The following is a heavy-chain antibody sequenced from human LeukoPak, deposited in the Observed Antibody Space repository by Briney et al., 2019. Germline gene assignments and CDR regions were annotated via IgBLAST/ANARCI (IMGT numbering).Heavy chain of an antibody. Sequence: ASVKVSCKASGYTFTGYYMHWVRQAPGQGLEWMGRINPNSGGTNYAQKFQGRVTMTRDTSISTAYVELSRLRSDDTAVYYCARGEYYYDSRFDYWGQGTLVTVSS. D-gene: IGHD3-22*01. CDR1: GYTFTGYY. V-gene: IGHV1-2*06. CDR3: ARGEYYYDSRFDY. J-gene: IGHJ4*02. CDR2: INPNSGGT.